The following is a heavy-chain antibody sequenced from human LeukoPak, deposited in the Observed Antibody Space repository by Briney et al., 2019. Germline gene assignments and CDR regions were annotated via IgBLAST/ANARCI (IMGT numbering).Heavy chain of an antibody. J-gene: IGHJ3*02. CDR3: ARAYWADDAFDI. Sequence: SETLSLTCTVSGGSISTSSYYWSWIRQPAGKGLEWIGRIYTSESTNYNPSLKSRVTISVDTSKNQFSLKLSSVTAADTAVYYCARAYWADDAFDIWGQGTMVTVSS. V-gene: IGHV4-61*02. CDR1: GGSISTSSYY. D-gene: IGHD2-8*02. CDR2: IYTSEST.